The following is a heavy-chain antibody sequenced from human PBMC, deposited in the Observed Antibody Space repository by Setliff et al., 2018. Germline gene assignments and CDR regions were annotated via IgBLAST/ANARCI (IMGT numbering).Heavy chain of an antibody. CDR1: GFTFSSYA. CDR3: AKDPVARGY. D-gene: IGHD2-15*01. CDR2: ISGSGGST. Sequence: GGSLRLSCAASGFTFSSYAMRWVRQAPGKGLEWVSSISGSGGSTYYADSVKGRFTISRDNSNNALYLQMNSLRAEDTAIYYCAKDPVARGYWGQGTLVTVS. V-gene: IGHV3-23*01. J-gene: IGHJ4*02.